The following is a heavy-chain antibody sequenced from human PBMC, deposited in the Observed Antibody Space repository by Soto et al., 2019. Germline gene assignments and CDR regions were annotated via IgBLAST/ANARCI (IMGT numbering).Heavy chain of an antibody. CDR2: IYHSGST. D-gene: IGHD6-6*01. CDR1: GFTIRIGAYS. V-gene: IGHV4-30-2*01. Sequence: SDPLSHSFSYSGFTIRIGAYSRRSRPHPPGGGLEWIGYIYHSGSTYYNPSLKSRVTISVDRSKNQFSLKLSSVTAADTAVYYCAGGIAARPLGYWGQGTLVTVSS. J-gene: IGHJ4*02. CDR3: AGGIAARPLGY.